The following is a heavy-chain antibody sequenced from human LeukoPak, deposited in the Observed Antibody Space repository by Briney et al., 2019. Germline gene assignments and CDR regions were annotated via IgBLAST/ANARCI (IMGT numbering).Heavy chain of an antibody. CDR3: ARLLSPPVYYDSSGYYFDY. J-gene: IGHJ4*02. Sequence: SETLSLTCTVSGGSISSSSYYWGWIRQPPGKGLEWIGSIYYSGSTYYNPSLKSRVTISVDTSKNQFSLKLSSVTAADTAVYYRARLLSPPVYYDSSGYYFDYWGQGTLVTVSS. V-gene: IGHV4-39*01. D-gene: IGHD3-22*01. CDR2: IYYSGST. CDR1: GGSISSSSYY.